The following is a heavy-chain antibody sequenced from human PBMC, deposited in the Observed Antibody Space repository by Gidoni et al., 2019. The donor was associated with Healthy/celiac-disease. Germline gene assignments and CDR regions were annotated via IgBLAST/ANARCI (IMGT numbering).Heavy chain of an antibody. J-gene: IGHJ6*02. CDR2: IYYSGST. CDR3: ARDGMADYYYYYGMDV. D-gene: IGHD6-19*01. V-gene: IGHV4-59*01. Sequence: QVQLQESGPGLVKPSETLSLTCTVPGGSISSYYWSWIRQPPGKGLEWIGYIYYSGSTNYNPSLKSRVTISVDTSKNQFSLKLSSVTAADTAVYYCARDGMADYYYYYGMDVWGQGTTVTVSS. CDR1: GGSISSYY.